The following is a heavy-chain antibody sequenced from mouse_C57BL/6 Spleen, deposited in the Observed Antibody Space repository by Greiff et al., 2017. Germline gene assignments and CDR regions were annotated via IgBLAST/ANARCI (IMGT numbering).Heavy chain of an antibody. V-gene: IGHV1-72*01. CDR2: IDPNSGGT. CDR3: ATPLNTTVVGAMDY. J-gene: IGHJ4*01. Sequence: VQLQQPGAELVKPGASVKLSCKASGYTFTSYWMHWVKQRPGRGLEWIGRIDPNSGGTKYNEKFKSKATLTVDKPSSTAYMQLSSLTSEDSAVYYCATPLNTTVVGAMDYWGQGTSVTVSS. D-gene: IGHD1-1*01. CDR1: GYTFTSYW.